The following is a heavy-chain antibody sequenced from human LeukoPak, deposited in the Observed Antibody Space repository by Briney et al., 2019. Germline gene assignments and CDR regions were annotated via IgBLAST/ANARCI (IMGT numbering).Heavy chain of an antibody. D-gene: IGHD3-10*01. CDR3: ARTGGSGSYFNWAYFDY. J-gene: IGHJ4*02. CDR1: GFTFGDYA. Sequence: GGSLRLSCTASGFTFGDYAISWVRQAPGKGPEWVGFIRSKAYGGTTEYAASVKGRFTISRDDSKSIAYLQMNSLKTEDTAVYYCARTGGSGSYFNWAYFDYWGQGTLVTVSS. V-gene: IGHV3-49*04. CDR2: IRSKAYGGTT.